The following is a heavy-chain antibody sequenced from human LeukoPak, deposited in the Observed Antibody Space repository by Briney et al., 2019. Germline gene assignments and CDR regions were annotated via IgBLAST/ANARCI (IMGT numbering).Heavy chain of an antibody. CDR2: INPSGGGT. D-gene: IGHD1-26*01. CDR1: GYTFTTYH. Sequence: ASVKVSCKASGYTFTTYHMHWVRQDPGQGLEWMGIINPSGGGTNYAQKFQGRVTMTTDTSTSTAYMELRSLRSDDTAVYYCAREGGSYRPDYWGQGTLVTVSS. CDR3: AREGGSYRPDY. V-gene: IGHV1-46*01. J-gene: IGHJ4*02.